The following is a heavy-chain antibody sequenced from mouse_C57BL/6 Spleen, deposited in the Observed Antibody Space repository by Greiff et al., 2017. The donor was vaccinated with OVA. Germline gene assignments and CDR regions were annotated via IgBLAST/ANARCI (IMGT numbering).Heavy chain of an antibody. Sequence: QVQLQQPGAELVMPGASVKLSCKASGYTFTSYWMHWVKQRPGQGLEWIGEIDPSDSYTNYNQKFKGKSTLTVDKSSSTAYMQLSSLTSEDSAVYYCAKCGYYGSSYFDYWGQGTTLTVSS. CDR3: AKCGYYGSSYFDY. CDR1: GYTFTSYW. J-gene: IGHJ2*01. D-gene: IGHD1-1*01. CDR2: IDPSDSYT. V-gene: IGHV1-69*01.